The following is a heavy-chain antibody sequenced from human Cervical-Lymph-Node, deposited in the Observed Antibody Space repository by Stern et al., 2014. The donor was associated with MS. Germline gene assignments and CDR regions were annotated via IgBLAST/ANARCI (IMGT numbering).Heavy chain of an antibody. D-gene: IGHD6-13*01. Sequence: DVQLVESGGGLVQPGMSLRLSCAASGFTFADYAMHWVRQAPGKGLEWVSGMSWTSGSIGYADSVKGRFTISRDNAKNSLYLQMNSLRTEDTAFYYCAKGSVGIAAPRNFDYWGQGTLVTVSS. J-gene: IGHJ4*02. V-gene: IGHV3-9*01. CDR1: GFTFADYA. CDR2: MSWTSGSI. CDR3: AKGSVGIAAPRNFDY.